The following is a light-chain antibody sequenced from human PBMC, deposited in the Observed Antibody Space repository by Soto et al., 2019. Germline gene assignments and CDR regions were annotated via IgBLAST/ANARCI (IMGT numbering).Light chain of an antibody. J-gene: IGLJ1*01. V-gene: IGLV7-43*01. CDR3: LLYYGGVHV. CDR2: STT. CDR1: TGAVTSTNY. Sequence: QAVVTQEPSVTVSPGGTVTLTCASSTGAVTSTNYPNWFQQKPGQAPRPLMYSTTNKHSWTPARFSGSLLGGKAALTLSRVQPEDEAEYYCLLYYGGVHVFGTGTKVTVL.